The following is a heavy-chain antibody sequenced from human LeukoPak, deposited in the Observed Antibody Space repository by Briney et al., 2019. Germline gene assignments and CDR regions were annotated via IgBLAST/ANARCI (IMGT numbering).Heavy chain of an antibody. D-gene: IGHD2-2*01. Sequence: GSLRLSCAASGFTFSSYAMSWVRQAPGKGLEWIGSIYYSGSTYYNPSLKSRVTISVDTSKNQFSLKLSSVTAADTAVYYCARHESAVVVPSDWGQGTLVTVSS. CDR2: IYYSGST. V-gene: IGHV4-39*01. J-gene: IGHJ4*02. CDR3: ARHESAVVVPSD. CDR1: GFTFSSYA.